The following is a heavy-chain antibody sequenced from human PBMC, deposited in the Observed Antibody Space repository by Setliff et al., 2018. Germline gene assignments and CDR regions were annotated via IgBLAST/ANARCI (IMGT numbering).Heavy chain of an antibody. CDR2: IRGRTDNYAT. CDR3: TFARDGYDVFDI. D-gene: IGHD5-18*01. CDR1: GFSFSGSA. Sequence: GGSLRLSCAASGFSFSGSAVYWVRQASVKGLEWIGRIRGRTDNYATAYAASVRCRFTISRDDSKNTAYLQMNSLKTEDTAVYYCTFARDGYDVFDIWGQGTMGTVSS. J-gene: IGHJ3*02. V-gene: IGHV3-73*01.